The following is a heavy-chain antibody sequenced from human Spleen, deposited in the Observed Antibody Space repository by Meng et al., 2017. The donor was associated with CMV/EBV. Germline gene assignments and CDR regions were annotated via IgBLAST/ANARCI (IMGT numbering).Heavy chain of an antibody. D-gene: IGHD1-26*01. CDR3: ARVLVGAGDY. CDR1: GGSFSGYY. J-gene: IGHJ4*02. V-gene: IGHV4-34*01. CDR2: INHSGST. Sequence: GSLRLSCAVYGGSFSGYYWSWIRQPPGKGLEWIGEINHSGSTNYNPSLKSRVTISVDTSKNQFSLKLSSVTAADTAVYYCARVLVGAGDYWGQGMLVTVSS.